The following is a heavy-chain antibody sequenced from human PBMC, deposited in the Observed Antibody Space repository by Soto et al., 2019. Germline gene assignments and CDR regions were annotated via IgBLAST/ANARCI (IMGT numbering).Heavy chain of an antibody. CDR2: IDSSGEK. J-gene: IGHJ5*02. V-gene: IGHV2-26*01. D-gene: IGHD6-19*01. CDR3: ARRHLAVAVSPGFDP. Sequence: QVTLKESGPVLVKPTETLTLRCTVSGLSITDSEMGVSWIRQPPGQPLEWLAHIDSSGEKSYRTFLKSRLAISKNTTKSHIALTMTNMDPADTATYYCARRHLAVAVSPGFDPWGQGIPVTVSS. CDR1: GLSITDSEMG.